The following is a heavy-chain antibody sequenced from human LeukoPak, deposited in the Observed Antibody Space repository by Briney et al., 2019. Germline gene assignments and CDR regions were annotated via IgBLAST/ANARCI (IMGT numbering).Heavy chain of an antibody. J-gene: IGHJ4*02. CDR1: GFTFSGYW. CDR2: IKQDGSEK. V-gene: IGHV3-7*03. CDR3: ARYRGSRSFDY. D-gene: IGHD3-10*01. Sequence: ARGSLRLSCAASGFTFSGYWMGWVRQAPGKGLEWVANIKQDGSEKYYVDSVKGRFTISRDNVKNSLYLQMNSLRAEDTAVYYCARYRGSRSFDYWGQGTLVSVSS.